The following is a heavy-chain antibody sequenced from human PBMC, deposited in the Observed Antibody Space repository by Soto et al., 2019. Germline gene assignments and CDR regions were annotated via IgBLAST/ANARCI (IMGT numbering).Heavy chain of an antibody. V-gene: IGHV1-18*01. CDR1: GYTFTSYG. Sequence: GASVKVSCKASGYTFTSYGISWVRQAPGQRLEWMGWINAYNGNTKYAQKFQGRVTITRDTSASTAYMELSSLRSEDTAVYYCARDPLVPAAMGLYYYYYMDVWGKGTTVTVSS. CDR3: ARDPLVPAAMGLYYYYYMDV. D-gene: IGHD2-2*01. J-gene: IGHJ6*03. CDR2: INAYNGNT.